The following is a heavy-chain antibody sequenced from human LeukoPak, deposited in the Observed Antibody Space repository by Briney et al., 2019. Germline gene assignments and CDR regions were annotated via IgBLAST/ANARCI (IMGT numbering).Heavy chain of an antibody. V-gene: IGHV4-30-2*01. Sequence: SETLSLTCAVSGGSISGGGYSWSWIRQPPGKGLEWIGYIYHSGSTYYNPSLKSRVTISVDRSKNQFSLKLSSVTAADTAVYYCASGLEYYDFWSGYGHFDYWGQGTLVTVSS. CDR3: ASGLEYYDFWSGYGHFDY. J-gene: IGHJ4*02. CDR1: GGSISGGGYS. D-gene: IGHD3-3*01. CDR2: IYHSGST.